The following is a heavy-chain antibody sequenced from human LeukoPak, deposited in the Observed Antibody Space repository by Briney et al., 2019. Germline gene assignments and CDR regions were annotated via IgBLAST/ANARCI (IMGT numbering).Heavy chain of an antibody. V-gene: IGHV1-69*01. D-gene: IGHD4-23*01. J-gene: IGHJ3*02. CDR3: ARHYGGNSVGAFDI. Sequence: GASVKVSCKASGGTFSSYAISWVRQAPGQGLEWMGGIIPIFGTANYAQKFQGRVTITADESTSTAYMELRSLRSDDTGVYYCARHYGGNSVGAFDIWGQGTMVTVSS. CDR2: IIPIFGTA. CDR1: GGTFSSYA.